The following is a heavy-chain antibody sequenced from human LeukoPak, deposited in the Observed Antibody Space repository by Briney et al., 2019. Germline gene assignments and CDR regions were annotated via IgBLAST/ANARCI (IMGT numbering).Heavy chain of an antibody. V-gene: IGHV1-69*13. CDR2: IIPIFSTA. CDR3: ARDSGNYYDSSGYPYENQFDY. D-gene: IGHD3-22*01. J-gene: IGHJ4*02. CDR1: GGTFSSYA. Sequence: ASVKVSCKASGGTFSSYAISWVRQAPGQGLEWMGGIIPIFSTANYAQKFQGRVTITADESTSTAYMELSSLRSEDTAVYYCARDSGNYYDSSGYPYENQFDYWGQGTLVTVSS.